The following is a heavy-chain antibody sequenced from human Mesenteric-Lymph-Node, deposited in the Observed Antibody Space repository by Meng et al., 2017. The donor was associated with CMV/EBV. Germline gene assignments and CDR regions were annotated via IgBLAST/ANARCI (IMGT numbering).Heavy chain of an antibody. D-gene: IGHD2-2*01. CDR2: INQSGST. CDR3: ARAYCSSSGCFLYLDY. CDR1: GGSFSGHY. V-gene: IGHV4-34*01. Sequence: YGGSFSGHYWSWIRQPPGKGREWIGEINQSGSTNYNPSLKSRVTVSVDPSKYQFSLKLSSVTAADSAVYYCARAYCSSSGCFLYLDYWGRGTLVTVSS. J-gene: IGHJ4*02.